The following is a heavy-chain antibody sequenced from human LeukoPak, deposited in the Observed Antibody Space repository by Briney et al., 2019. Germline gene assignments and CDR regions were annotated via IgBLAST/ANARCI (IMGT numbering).Heavy chain of an antibody. CDR2: IHPRGTI. CDR1: GGSFSGYY. V-gene: IGHV4-34*01. D-gene: IGHD3-16*01. CDR3: ARHYGP. Sequence: PSETLSLTCAVYGGSFSGYYWSWIRQPPGEGLEWIGEIHPRGTIDYNPSLKSRVTISGDTSKNQFSLKLTSVTAADTAVYYCARHYGPWGQGTLVTVSS. J-gene: IGHJ4*02.